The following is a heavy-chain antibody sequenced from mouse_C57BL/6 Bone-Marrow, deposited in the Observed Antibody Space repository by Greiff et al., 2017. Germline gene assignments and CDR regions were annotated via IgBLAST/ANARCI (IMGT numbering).Heavy chain of an antibody. V-gene: IGHV1-69*01. Sequence: VQLQQPGAELVMPGASVKLSCKASGYTFTSYWMHWVKQRPGQGLEWIGEIDPSGGYTNYNQKFKGKSTLTVDKSSSTAYMQLSSLTSEDSAVYYCARDGYYTYYFDYGGQGTTPTVSS. D-gene: IGHD2-3*01. CDR2: IDPSGGYT. J-gene: IGHJ2*01. CDR1: GYTFTSYW. CDR3: ARDGYYTYYFDY.